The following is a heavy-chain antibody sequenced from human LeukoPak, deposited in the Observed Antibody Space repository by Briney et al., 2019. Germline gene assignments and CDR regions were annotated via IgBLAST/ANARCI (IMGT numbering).Heavy chain of an antibody. J-gene: IGHJ6*04. D-gene: IGHD3-10*01. V-gene: IGHV4-34*01. Sequence: SETLSLTCAVYGGSFSGYYWSWIRQPPGKGLEWIGEINHSGSTNYNPSLKSRVTISVDTSKNQFSLKLSSVTAADTAVYYCAAPYYYGSGSLYVWGKGTTVTISS. CDR3: AAPYYYGSGSLYV. CDR1: GGSFSGYY. CDR2: INHSGST.